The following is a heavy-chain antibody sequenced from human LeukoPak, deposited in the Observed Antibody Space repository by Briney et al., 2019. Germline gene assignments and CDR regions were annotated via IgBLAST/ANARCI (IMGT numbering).Heavy chain of an antibody. CDR1: GFTFSTYG. CDR2: ISGSGDTT. Sequence: GGSLRLSCGASGFTFSTYGMTWVRQAPGKGPEWVSGISGSGDTTKYADSVRGRFTIFRDNSKNTLYLQMNSLRAEDTAVYYCAKYTSTGSRTFDYWGQGTLVTVSS. J-gene: IGHJ4*02. V-gene: IGHV3-23*01. D-gene: IGHD1-26*01. CDR3: AKYTSTGSRTFDY.